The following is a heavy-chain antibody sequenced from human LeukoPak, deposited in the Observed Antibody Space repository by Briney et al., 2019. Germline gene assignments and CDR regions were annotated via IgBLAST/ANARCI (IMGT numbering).Heavy chain of an antibody. CDR3: ARDVNYGSGSWDPEYYFDY. Sequence: ASVTVSCKASGYTFTGYYMHWVRQAPGQGLEWMGWINPNSGGTNYAQKFQGRVTMTRDTSISTAYMELSRLRSDDTAVYYCARDVNYGSGSWDPEYYFDYWGQGTLVTVSS. CDR1: GYTFTGYY. D-gene: IGHD3-10*01. J-gene: IGHJ4*02. CDR2: INPNSGGT. V-gene: IGHV1-2*02.